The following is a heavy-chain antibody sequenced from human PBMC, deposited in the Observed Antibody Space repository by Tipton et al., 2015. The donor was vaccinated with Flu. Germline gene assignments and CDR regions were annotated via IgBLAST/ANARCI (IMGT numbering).Heavy chain of an antibody. D-gene: IGHD1-7*01. V-gene: IGHV1-46*01. Sequence: QVQLVQSGAEVKKPGASVKVSCKASGYTFTSYYMHWVRQAPGQGLEWMGIINPSGGSTSYAQKFQGRVTMTRDTSTSTVYMELNSLRSEDTAVYYCARTTTTGTTALRRYFDLWGRGTLVTVSS. CDR1: GYTFTSYY. CDR3: ARTTTTGTTALRRYFDL. CDR2: INPSGGST. J-gene: IGHJ2*01.